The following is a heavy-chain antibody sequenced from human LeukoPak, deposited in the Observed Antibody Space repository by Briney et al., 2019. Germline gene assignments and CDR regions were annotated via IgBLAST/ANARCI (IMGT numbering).Heavy chain of an antibody. CDR1: GYTFTGYD. V-gene: IGHV1-8*01. J-gene: IGHJ4*02. Sequence: ASVKVSCKTSGYTFTGYDINWVRQAPGQGLEWMGWMKSNSGDTHFAQKFQGRLTMTRSTSINTAFMELSSLRSEDAAVYYCARGEYSSSWYPFDYWGQGSLVTVSS. D-gene: IGHD6-13*01. CDR2: MKSNSGDT. CDR3: ARGEYSSSWYPFDY.